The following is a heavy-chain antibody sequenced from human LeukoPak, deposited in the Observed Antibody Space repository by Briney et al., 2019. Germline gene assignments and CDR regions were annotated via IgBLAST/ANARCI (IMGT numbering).Heavy chain of an antibody. J-gene: IGHJ4*02. CDR2: INSDGSIR. Sequence: PGGSLRLSCAASGFTFSSYWMHWVRQAPGKGLVWVSRINSDGSIRNYVDSVRGRFTISRDNGKNTLYLQMNSLRVEDTAVYYCASYLYWWSDLGYWGQGTLVTVSS. D-gene: IGHD2-8*02. CDR3: ASYLYWWSDLGY. V-gene: IGHV3-74*01. CDR1: GFTFSSYW.